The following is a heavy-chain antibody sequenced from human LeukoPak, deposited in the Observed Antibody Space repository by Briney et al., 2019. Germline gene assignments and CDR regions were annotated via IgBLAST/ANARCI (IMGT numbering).Heavy chain of an antibody. CDR1: GGSFSGYY. CDR2: INHSGST. D-gene: IGHD4-17*01. Sequence: SETLSLTCAVYGGSFSGYYWSWIRQPPGKGLEWIGEINHSGSTNYNPSLKSRVTISVDTSKNQFSLKLSSVTAADTAMYYCARSGEAAGYWGQGTLVTVSS. J-gene: IGHJ4*02. V-gene: IGHV4-34*01. CDR3: ARSGEAAGY.